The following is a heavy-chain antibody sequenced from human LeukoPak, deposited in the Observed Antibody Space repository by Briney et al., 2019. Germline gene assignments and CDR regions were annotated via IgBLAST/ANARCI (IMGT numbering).Heavy chain of an antibody. CDR1: GGSFSGYY. J-gene: IGHJ4*02. V-gene: IGHV4-34*01. CDR2: INHLGSP. D-gene: IGHD3-16*01. Sequence: SETLSLTCAVYGGSFSGYYWSWIRQPPGKGLEWIGEINHLGSPNYNPSLKSRVTISAHTSKYQYSLTLSSVTAADTAVYYCARDTWGFSSFSTNYYFDYWGQGTLVTVSS. CDR3: ARDTWGFSSFSTNYYFDY.